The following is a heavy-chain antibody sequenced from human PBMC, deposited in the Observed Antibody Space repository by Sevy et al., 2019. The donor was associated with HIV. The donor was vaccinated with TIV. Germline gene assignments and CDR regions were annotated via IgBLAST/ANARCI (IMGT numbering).Heavy chain of an antibody. V-gene: IGHV4-59*01. CDR1: GVSISRYY. CDR3: ARAPWSGHDAFDI. Sequence: SESLSLTCTVSGVSISRYYWSWIRQPPGKGLEWIGYFYYSGSTNYNPSLKSRVTISVDTSKNQFSLKLSSVTAADTAVYYCARAPWSGHDAFDIWGHGTMVTVSS. J-gene: IGHJ3*02. D-gene: IGHD3-3*01. CDR2: FYYSGST.